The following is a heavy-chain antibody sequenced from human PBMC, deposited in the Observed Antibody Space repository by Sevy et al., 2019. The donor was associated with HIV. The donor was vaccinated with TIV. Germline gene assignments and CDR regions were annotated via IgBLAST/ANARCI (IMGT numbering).Heavy chain of an antibody. J-gene: IGHJ3*02. D-gene: IGHD6-19*01. CDR1: GGSINSYY. Sequence: SETLSLTCTVSGGSINSYYWSWIRQSPGKGLEWIGYIFYSGETKETNYNPSLKSRVTISVDRSKNQFSLRLSSVTAADTAVYYCAREMEGVPGRAFDIWGQGTMVTVSS. CDR3: AREMEGVPGRAFDI. V-gene: IGHV4-59*13. CDR2: IFYSG.